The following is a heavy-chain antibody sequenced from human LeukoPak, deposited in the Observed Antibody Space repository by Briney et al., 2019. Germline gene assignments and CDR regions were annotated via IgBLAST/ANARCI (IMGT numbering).Heavy chain of an antibody. CDR1: GYTFTSYG. CDR2: ISAYNGNT. CDR3: ARAPPTRETNWFDP. J-gene: IGHJ5*02. Sequence: ASVKVSCKASGYTFTSYGISWVRQAPGQGLEWMGWISAYNGNTNYAQKLQGRVTMTTDTSTSTAYMELRSLRSEDTAVYYCARAPPTRETNWFDPWGQGTLVTVSS. V-gene: IGHV1-18*01.